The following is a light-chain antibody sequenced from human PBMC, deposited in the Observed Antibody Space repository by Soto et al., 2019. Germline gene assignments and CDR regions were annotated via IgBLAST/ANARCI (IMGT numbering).Light chain of an antibody. V-gene: IGLV2-11*01. J-gene: IGLJ1*01. CDR3: CSFAGPQSFEV. CDR1: ISDVGGYTY. Sequence: SARSLPGSVSGSPGQSVPISCTGTISDVGGYTYVSWYQQHPGKAPKVIIYDVSERPSGVPDRFYGSKSGNTASLTISGLQPEDEADYYCCSFAGPQSFEVFGAGTKVTVL. CDR2: DVS.